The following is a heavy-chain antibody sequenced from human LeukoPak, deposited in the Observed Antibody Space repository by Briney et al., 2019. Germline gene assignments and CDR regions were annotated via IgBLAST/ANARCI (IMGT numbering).Heavy chain of an antibody. CDR1: GYTFTSYY. Sequence: GASVKVSRKASGYTFTSYYMHWVRQAPGQGLEWMGIINPSGGSTSYTQKFQGRVTMTRDTSTSTVYMELSSLRSEDTAVYYCARDYYDSSGYPRSYNWFDPWGQGTLVTVSS. V-gene: IGHV1-46*01. D-gene: IGHD3-22*01. CDR2: INPSGGST. CDR3: ARDYYDSSGYPRSYNWFDP. J-gene: IGHJ5*02.